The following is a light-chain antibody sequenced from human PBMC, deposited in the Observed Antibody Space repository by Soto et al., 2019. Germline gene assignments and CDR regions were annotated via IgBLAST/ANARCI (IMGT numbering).Light chain of an antibody. V-gene: IGLV1-40*01. CDR1: SSNIGAIYG. Sequence: SALTQPPSVSRAPGQRVTISSNGSSSNIGAIYGVLWYQQLPGTAPKLLIYVNTNRPSGVPDRFSASKSGTSASLAITGLQAEDEADYYCQSYDDSLSAFVFGTGTKVTVL. CDR2: VNT. J-gene: IGLJ1*01. CDR3: QSYDDSLSAFV.